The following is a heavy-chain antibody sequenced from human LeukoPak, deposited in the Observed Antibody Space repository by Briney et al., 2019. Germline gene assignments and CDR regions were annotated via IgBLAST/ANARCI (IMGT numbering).Heavy chain of an antibody. CDR2: IIPIFGTA. V-gene: IGHV1-69*06. CDR3: ARGLGVEMATIMEGPFLDY. D-gene: IGHD5-24*01. J-gene: IGHJ4*02. CDR1: GGTFSRYA. Sequence: GASVKVSCKASGGTFSRYAISWVRQAPGQGLEWMGGIIPIFGTANYAQKFQGRVTITADKSTSTAYMELSSLRSEDTAVYYCARGLGVEMATIMEGPFLDYWGQGTLVTVSS.